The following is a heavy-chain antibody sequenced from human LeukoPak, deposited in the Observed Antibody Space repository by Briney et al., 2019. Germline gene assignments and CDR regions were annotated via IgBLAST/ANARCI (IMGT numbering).Heavy chain of an antibody. CDR2: INPNSGGT. CDR1: GYTFTGYY. D-gene: IGHD6-6*01. V-gene: IGHV1-2*02. J-gene: IGHJ4*02. Sequence: ASVKVSCKASGYTFTGYYMHWVRQAPGQGLEWMGWINPNSGGTNYAQKLRGRVTMTTDTSTSTAYMELRSLRSDDTAVYYCARVDYSTSSGFDFWGQGTLVTVSS. CDR3: ARVDYSTSSGFDF.